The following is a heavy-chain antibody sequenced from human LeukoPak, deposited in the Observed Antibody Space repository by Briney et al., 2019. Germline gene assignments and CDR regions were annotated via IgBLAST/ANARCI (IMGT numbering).Heavy chain of an antibody. CDR1: GYSFTSNY. CDR3: ARERGGYEWDY. CDR2: IYPRDGST. J-gene: IGHJ4*02. D-gene: IGHD2-15*01. Sequence: ASVEVSCKASGYSFTSNYIHWVRQAPGQGLEWMGMIYPRDGSTSYAQKFQGRVTVTRDTSTSTVHMELSGLRSEDTAVYYCARERGGYEWDYWGQGTLVTVSS. V-gene: IGHV1-46*01.